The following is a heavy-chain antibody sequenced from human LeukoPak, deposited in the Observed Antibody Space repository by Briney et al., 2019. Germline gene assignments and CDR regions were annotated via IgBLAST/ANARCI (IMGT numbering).Heavy chain of an antibody. Sequence: SGTLSLTCAVSGGSISSSNWWSWVRQPPGKGLEWIGEIYHSGSTNYNPSLKSRVTISVDTSKNQFSLKLSSVTAADTAVYYCARTGYYGDFDYWGQGTLVTVSS. CDR1: GGSISSSNW. J-gene: IGHJ4*02. CDR2: IYHSGST. V-gene: IGHV4-4*02. D-gene: IGHD4-17*01. CDR3: ARTGYYGDFDY.